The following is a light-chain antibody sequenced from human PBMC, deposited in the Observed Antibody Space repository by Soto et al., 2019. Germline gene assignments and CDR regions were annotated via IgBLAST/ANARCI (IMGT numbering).Light chain of an antibody. CDR2: ATS. J-gene: IGKJ4*01. V-gene: IGKV1-27*01. CDR3: QKYNSAPLT. CDR1: QGIAPY. Sequence: DVQMTQSPSSLSAFVGDRVTITCRASQGIAPYLAWFQQKPGKVPKLLIYATSTLQSGVPSRFSGSGSGTDFNLTNNSLQSEDVGTYYCQKYNSAPLTVGGGTKVEIK.